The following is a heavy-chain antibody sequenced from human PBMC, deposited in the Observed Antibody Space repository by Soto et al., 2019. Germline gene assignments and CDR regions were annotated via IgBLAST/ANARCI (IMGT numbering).Heavy chain of an antibody. J-gene: IGHJ3*01. V-gene: IGHV3-11*01. CDR3: PGEHVLMFASYDAFNV. D-gene: IGHD2-21*01. CDR2: IATGGDRI. Sequence: PGGSLNVSCPTGGFALDAYDLYWVRLPPGTALEWISHIATGGDRIYYADSVKGRFTISRANARNYLYLQIHSLRDDATALYHCPGEHVLMFASYDAFNVWGQGT. CDR1: GFALDAYD.